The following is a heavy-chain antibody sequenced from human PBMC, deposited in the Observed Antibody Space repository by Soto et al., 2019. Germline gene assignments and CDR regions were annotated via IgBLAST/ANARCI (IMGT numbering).Heavy chain of an antibody. CDR3: ARTIAAGSAPFDY. D-gene: IGHD6-13*01. Sequence: KNACRGGGDSSTSYWMGCVRQMPGKGLEWMGIIYPGDSDTRYSPSFQGQVTISADKSISTAYLQWSSLKASDTAMYYCARTIAAGSAPFDYWGQGTLVTVSS. CDR2: IYPGDSDT. CDR1: GDSSTSYW. V-gene: IGHV5-51*01. J-gene: IGHJ4*02.